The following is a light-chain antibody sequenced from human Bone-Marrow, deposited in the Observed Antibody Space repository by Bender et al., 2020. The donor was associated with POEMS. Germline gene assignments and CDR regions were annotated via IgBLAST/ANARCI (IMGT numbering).Light chain of an antibody. CDR1: NRNVGAYNY. CDR2: DVT. V-gene: IGLV2-14*03. CDR3: SSFSNGPALV. Sequence: QSALTQPASVSGSPGQSIPISCTGTNRNVGAYNYVSWYQQQPGKAPKLILYDVTNRPSGVSHRFSGSKSGNTASLTITGLRPDDESIFYCSSFSNGPALVFGGGTRLTVL. J-gene: IGLJ3*02.